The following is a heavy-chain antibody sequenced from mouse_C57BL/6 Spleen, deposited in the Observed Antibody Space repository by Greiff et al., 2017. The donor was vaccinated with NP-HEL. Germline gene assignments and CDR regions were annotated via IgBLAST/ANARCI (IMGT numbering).Heavy chain of an antibody. Sequence: VQLQQSGPGLVKPSQSLSLTCSVTGYSITSGYYWNWIRQFPGNKLEWMGYISYDGSNNYNPSLKNRISITRDTSKNQFFLKLNSVTTEDTATYYCARANWDVYFDYWGQGTTLTVSS. D-gene: IGHD4-1*01. CDR1: GYSITSGYY. V-gene: IGHV3-6*01. J-gene: IGHJ2*01. CDR2: ISYDGSN. CDR3: ARANWDVYFDY.